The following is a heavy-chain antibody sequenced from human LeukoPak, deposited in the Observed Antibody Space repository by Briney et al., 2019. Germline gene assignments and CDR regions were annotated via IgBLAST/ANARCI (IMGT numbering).Heavy chain of an antibody. Sequence: PSESLSLTCAVSGGSFSGYYRSWIRQPPGKGLEWIGEINHSGSTNYNPSLKSRVTISVDTSKNQFSLKLSSVTAADTAVYYCARGISSSWYAYYYYYMDVWGKGTTVTVSS. J-gene: IGHJ6*03. CDR1: GGSFSGYY. CDR2: INHSGST. V-gene: IGHV4-34*01. D-gene: IGHD6-13*01. CDR3: ARGISSSWYAYYYYYMDV.